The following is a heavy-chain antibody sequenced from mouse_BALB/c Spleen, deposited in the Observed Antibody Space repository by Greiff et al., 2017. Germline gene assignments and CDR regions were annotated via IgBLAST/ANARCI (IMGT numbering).Heavy chain of an antibody. J-gene: IGHJ2*01. CDR2: IWSGGST. Sequence: VKLMESGPGLVQPSQSLSITCTVSGFSLTSYGVHWVRQSPGKGLECLGVIWSGGSTDYNAAFISRLSISKDNSKSQVFFKMNSLQANDTAIYYCARNLHYYGSTYFDYWGQGTTLTVSS. CDR1: GFSLTSYG. CDR3: ARNLHYYGSTYFDY. D-gene: IGHD1-1*01. V-gene: IGHV2-2*02.